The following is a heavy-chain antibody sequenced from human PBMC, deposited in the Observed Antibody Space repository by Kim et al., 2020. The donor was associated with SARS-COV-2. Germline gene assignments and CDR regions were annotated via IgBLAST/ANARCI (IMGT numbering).Heavy chain of an antibody. CDR1: GFTFSSYW. V-gene: IGHV3-7*01. Sequence: GGSLRLSCAASGFTFSSYWMSWVRQDPGKGLEWVANIKHDGSEKYYVDSVKGRFTISRDNAKNSLYLQMNSLRAEDTAVYYCTREGRPRVRGWFDPWGQGTLVTVSS. D-gene: IGHD6-25*01. CDR3: TREGRPRVRGWFDP. CDR2: IKHDGSEK. J-gene: IGHJ5*02.